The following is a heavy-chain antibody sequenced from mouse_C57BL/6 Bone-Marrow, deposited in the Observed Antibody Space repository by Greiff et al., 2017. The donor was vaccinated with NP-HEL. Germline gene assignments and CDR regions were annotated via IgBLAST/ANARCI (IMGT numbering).Heavy chain of an antibody. CDR2: IRGGGST. CDR3: AKRAYGRDWYFDV. Sequence: QVQLKESGPGLVAPSQSLSITCTVSGFSLTSYGVDWVRQPPGKGLEWLGVIRGGGSTTYNSALMSRLIISKDNAKSQVFLKMNSLQADDTAMYYCAKRAYGRDWYFDVWGTGTTVTVSS. CDR1: GFSLTSYG. D-gene: IGHD1-2*01. V-gene: IGHV2-9*01. J-gene: IGHJ1*03.